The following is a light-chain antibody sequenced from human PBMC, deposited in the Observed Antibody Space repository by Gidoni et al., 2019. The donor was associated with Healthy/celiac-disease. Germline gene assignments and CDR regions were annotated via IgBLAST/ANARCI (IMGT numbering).Light chain of an antibody. CDR3: QQSYSTLRT. Sequence: DIQMTQSPSSLSASVGDRVTITCRASQSISSYLNWYQQKPGQAPKLLIYAASSLQSGVPSRFSCSGSGTEFTLTIISLQPEDFATYYCQQSYSTLRTFGQGTKVEIK. CDR2: AAS. CDR1: QSISSY. J-gene: IGKJ1*01. V-gene: IGKV1-39*01.